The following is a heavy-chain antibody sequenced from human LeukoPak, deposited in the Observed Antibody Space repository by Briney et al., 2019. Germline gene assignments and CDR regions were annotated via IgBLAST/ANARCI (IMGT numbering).Heavy chain of an antibody. J-gene: IGHJ4*02. Sequence: GGSLRLTCAASGFTFSSNTMRRVRQAPGKGLEWVSTVSGSGGSTYYADSVKGRFTISRDNSKNTLYLQMNSLRAEDTAVYYCAKALSGSYYFDFWGQGTLVTVSS. CDR3: AKALSGSYYFDF. D-gene: IGHD1-26*01. CDR1: GFTFSSNT. V-gene: IGHV3-23*01. CDR2: VSGSGGST.